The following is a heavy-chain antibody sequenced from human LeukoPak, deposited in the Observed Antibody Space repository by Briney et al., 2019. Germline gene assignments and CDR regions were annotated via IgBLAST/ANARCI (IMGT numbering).Heavy chain of an antibody. D-gene: IGHD6-19*01. CDR2: IKTKTDGGTT. CDR1: GFTFSNAW. CDR3: STDRVSGWD. J-gene: IGHJ4*02. Sequence: GGSLRLSCGASGFTFSNAWMSWVRQAPGKGLEWVGRIKTKTDGGTTDYAAPVKGRFTISRDDSKNTLFLQMNSLKTEDTAVYYCSTDRVSGWDWGQGTLVTVSS. V-gene: IGHV3-15*01.